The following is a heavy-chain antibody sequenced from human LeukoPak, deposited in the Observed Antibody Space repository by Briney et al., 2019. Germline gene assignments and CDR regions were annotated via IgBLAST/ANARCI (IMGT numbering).Heavy chain of an antibody. CDR2: ISAYNGNT. CDR3: ARAPQIIAARRFGAFDY. D-gene: IGHD6-6*01. V-gene: IGHV1-18*01. J-gene: IGHJ4*02. CDR1: GYTFTSYG. Sequence: ASVKVSCKASGYTFTSYGISWVRQAPGQGLEWMGWISAYNGNTNYAQKLQGRVTMTTDTSTSTAYMELRSLRSDDTAVYYCARAPQIIAARRFGAFDYWGQGTLVTVSS.